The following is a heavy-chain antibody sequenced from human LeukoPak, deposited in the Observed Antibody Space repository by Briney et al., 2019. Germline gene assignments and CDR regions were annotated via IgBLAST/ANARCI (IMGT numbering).Heavy chain of an antibody. V-gene: IGHV4-34*01. CDR1: GGFFSGYY. J-gene: IGHJ4*02. CDR2: INHSGST. D-gene: IGHD2/OR15-2a*01. CDR3: AGHHPRNTVDF. Sequence: SETLSLTCAVYGGFFSGYYWSWIRQRPGKGLEWIGEINHSGSTNYNPSLKSRVTISVDTSKNQFSLKLSSVTAADTAVYYCAGHHPRNTVDFWGQGTLVTVSS.